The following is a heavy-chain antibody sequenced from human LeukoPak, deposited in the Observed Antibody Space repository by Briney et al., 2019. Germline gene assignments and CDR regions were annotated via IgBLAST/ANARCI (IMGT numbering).Heavy chain of an antibody. CDR2: IIVTLGTT. J-gene: IGHJ6*03. Sequence: ASVNVSCKASGGTFSRYSVSWVRQAPGQGLEWMGGIIVTLGTTNYAQKFQGRVTITADESTSTVYMELSSLRSDDTAVYYCARTQLWLNYYYYYMDVWGRGTTVTVSS. CDR3: ARTQLWLNYYYYYMDV. V-gene: IGHV1-69*13. CDR1: GGTFSRYS. D-gene: IGHD3-16*01.